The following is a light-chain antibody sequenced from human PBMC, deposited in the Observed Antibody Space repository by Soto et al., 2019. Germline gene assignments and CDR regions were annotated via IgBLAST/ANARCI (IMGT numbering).Light chain of an antibody. V-gene: IGLV2-14*01. CDR1: SSDVGGYNS. Sequence: QSALTQPASVSGSPGQSISISCTGSSSDVGGYNSVSWYQQHPGKAPKLMIYEVSYRPSGVSNRFSGSESGNTSSLPISGLQSDDEADYCCSSYTSNTPYLFGTGTKLTVL. CDR2: EVS. J-gene: IGLJ1*01. CDR3: SSYTSNTPYL.